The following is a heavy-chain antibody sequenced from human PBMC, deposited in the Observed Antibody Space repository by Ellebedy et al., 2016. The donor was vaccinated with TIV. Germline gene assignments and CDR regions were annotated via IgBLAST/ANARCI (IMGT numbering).Heavy chain of an antibody. D-gene: IGHD3-10*01. CDR2: ISSSSSYT. J-gene: IGHJ5*02. V-gene: IGHV3-11*03. Sequence: GGSLRLXXAASGFTFSDYYMSWIRQAPGKGLEWVSYISSSSSYTNYADSVKGRFTISRDNAKNSLYLQMNSLRAEDTAVYYCARLPLPTLLWFGESRFDPWGQGTLVTVSS. CDR1: GFTFSDYY. CDR3: ARLPLPTLLWFGESRFDP.